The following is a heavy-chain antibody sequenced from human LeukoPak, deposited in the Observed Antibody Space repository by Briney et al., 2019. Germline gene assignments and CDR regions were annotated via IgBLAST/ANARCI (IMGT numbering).Heavy chain of an antibody. CDR1: GVSISSGDYY. Sequence: SETLSLTCTVSGVSISSGDYYWSWIRQTPGKGLEWIGYIYYNGDTYYNPSLKSRVTILRDTSENQFSLKLSSVTAADTAVYYCARDLFRITSLWGQGTLVTVSS. D-gene: IGHD1-14*01. V-gene: IGHV4-30-4*08. CDR3: ARDLFRITSL. CDR2: IYYNGDT. J-gene: IGHJ4*02.